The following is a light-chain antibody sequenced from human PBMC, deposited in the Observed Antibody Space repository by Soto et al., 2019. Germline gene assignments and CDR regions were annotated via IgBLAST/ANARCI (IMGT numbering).Light chain of an antibody. CDR2: LNSDGSH. Sequence: QLVLTQSPSASASLGASVKLTCTLSSGHSTYASAWHQQQPETGPRYLMKLNSDGSHPKGGGIPHLFSGSSSGAERYLTICRLQAEDEAYYFRQTWGSGPPWVLGGGTKLTVL. CDR3: QTWGSGPPWV. CDR1: SGHSTYA. J-gene: IGLJ3*02. V-gene: IGLV4-69*01.